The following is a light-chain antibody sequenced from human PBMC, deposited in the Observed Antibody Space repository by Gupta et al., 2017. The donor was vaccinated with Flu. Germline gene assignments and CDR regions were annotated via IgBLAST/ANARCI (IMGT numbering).Light chain of an antibody. CDR2: RDT. CDR1: ILSKQD. Sequence: SPELTQPPWVSVSPGQTATITCSSDILSKQDAFWYHQKPGQRPVMIIYRDTERPSGIPERFSGSISGTTVTLTISEVQAEDEADYYCQSPDISDTLIWVFGGVTKLTVL. J-gene: IGLJ3*02. CDR3: QSPDISDTLIWV. V-gene: IGLV3-25*02.